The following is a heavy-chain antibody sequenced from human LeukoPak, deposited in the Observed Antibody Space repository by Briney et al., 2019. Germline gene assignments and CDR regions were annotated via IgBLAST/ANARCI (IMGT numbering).Heavy chain of an antibody. Sequence: SETLSLTCSVSGGSITSHYWSWIRQPPGKGLEWIGYIYYSGSTNYSPSLKSRVTISVDTSKNQFSLKLSSVTAADTAVYYCARGGSSGYYYFDYWGQGTLVTVSS. CDR1: GGSITSHY. CDR2: IYYSGST. V-gene: IGHV4-59*11. CDR3: ARGGSSGYYYFDY. J-gene: IGHJ4*02. D-gene: IGHD3-22*01.